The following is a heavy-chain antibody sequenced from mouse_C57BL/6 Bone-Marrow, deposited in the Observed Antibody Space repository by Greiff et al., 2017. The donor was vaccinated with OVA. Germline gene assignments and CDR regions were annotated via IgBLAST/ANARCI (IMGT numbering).Heavy chain of an antibody. D-gene: IGHD2-5*01. CDR3: AREEDSNCGIWYVDV. Sequence: EVMLVESGGGLVKPGGSLKLSCAASGFTFSSYAMSWVRQTPEKRLEWVATISDGGSYTYYPDNVKGRFTISRDNAKNNLYLQMSHLKSEDTAMYYCAREEDSNCGIWYVDVWGRGTAVTVTS. V-gene: IGHV5-4*01. CDR2: ISDGGSYT. J-gene: IGHJ1*03. CDR1: GFTFSSYA.